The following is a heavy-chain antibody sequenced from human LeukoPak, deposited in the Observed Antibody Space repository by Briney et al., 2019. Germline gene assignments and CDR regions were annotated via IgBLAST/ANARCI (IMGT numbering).Heavy chain of an antibody. V-gene: IGHV3-48*04. CDR3: ARVVYSGGYSQGFDI. D-gene: IGHD3-22*01. Sequence: GGSLRLSCAASGFTFSSYSMNWIRQAPGKGREWVSYISSSDSTIYYADSVKGRFTISRDNAKNSLYLQMNSLRAEDTAVYYCARVVYSGGYSQGFDIWGQGTMVTVSS. CDR2: ISSSDSTI. CDR1: GFTFSSYS. J-gene: IGHJ3*02.